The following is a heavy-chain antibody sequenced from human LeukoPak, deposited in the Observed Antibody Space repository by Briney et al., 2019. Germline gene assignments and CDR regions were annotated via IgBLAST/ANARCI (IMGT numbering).Heavy chain of an antibody. V-gene: IGHV4-34*01. Sequence: SETLSLTCAVYGGSFSGYYWSWIRQPPGKGLEWIGEINHSGSTNYNPSLKSRVTISVDTSKNQFSLKLSSVTAADTAVYYCAGDSGGLDAFDIWGQGTMVTVSS. D-gene: IGHD3-22*01. CDR2: INHSGST. J-gene: IGHJ3*02. CDR3: AGDSGGLDAFDI. CDR1: GGSFSGYY.